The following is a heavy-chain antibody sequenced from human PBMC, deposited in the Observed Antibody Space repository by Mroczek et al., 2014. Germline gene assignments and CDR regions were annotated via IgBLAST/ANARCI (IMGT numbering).Heavy chain of an antibody. CDR1: GYTFTSYD. D-gene: IGHD3-3*01. CDR3: ARGAQVRFLEWLPRNWFDP. J-gene: IGHJ5*02. V-gene: IGHV1-8*01. Sequence: QVQLVQSGAEVKKPGASVKVSCKASGYTFTSYDINWVRQATGQGLEWMGWMNPNSGNTGYAQKFQGRVTMTRNTSISTAYMELSSLRSEDTAVYYCARGAQVRFLEWLPRNWFDPWGQGTLVTVSS. CDR2: MNPNSGNT.